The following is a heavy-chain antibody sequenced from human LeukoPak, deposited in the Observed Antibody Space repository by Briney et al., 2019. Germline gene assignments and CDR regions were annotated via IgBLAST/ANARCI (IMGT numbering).Heavy chain of an antibody. J-gene: IGHJ4*02. CDR3: ARGKSDYSSSPSNFDY. Sequence: GGSLRLSCAASGFTFSSNSMSWVRQAPGKGLEWVSSISSSSSYIYYADSVKGRFTISRDNAKNSLHLQVNSLRAEDTAVYYCARGKSDYSSSPSNFDYWGQGTLVTVSS. D-gene: IGHD6-6*01. CDR2: ISSSSSYI. V-gene: IGHV3-21*01. CDR1: GFTFSSNS.